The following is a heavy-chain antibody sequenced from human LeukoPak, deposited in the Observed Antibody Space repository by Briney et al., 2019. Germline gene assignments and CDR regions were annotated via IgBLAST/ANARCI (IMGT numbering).Heavy chain of an antibody. Sequence: PGGSLRLSCAASGFTFSSYSMNWVRQAPGKGLEWVSSISSSSSYIYYADSVKGRFTISRDNAKNSLYLQMNSLRAEDTAVYYCARAAGRDGYNFNYYYMDVWGKETTVTVSS. J-gene: IGHJ6*03. CDR3: ARAAGRDGYNFNYYYMDV. CDR1: GFTFSSYS. V-gene: IGHV3-21*01. D-gene: IGHD5-24*01. CDR2: ISSSSSYI.